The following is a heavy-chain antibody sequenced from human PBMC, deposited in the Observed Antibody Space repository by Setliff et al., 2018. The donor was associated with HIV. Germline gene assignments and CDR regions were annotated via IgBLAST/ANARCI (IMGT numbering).Heavy chain of an antibody. CDR2: IYTSGSP. J-gene: IGHJ4*02. D-gene: IGHD6-6*01. V-gene: IGHV4-4*08. CDR3: ARDVGYSSSSLDY. CDR1: GGSINSYY. Sequence: SETLSLTCTVSGGSINSYYWSWIRQPPGKGLEWIGFIYTSGSPNYNPSLNSRVTISLDTSKNQFSLRLTSVAATDTAVYYCARDVGYSSSSLDYWGQGTLVTVSS.